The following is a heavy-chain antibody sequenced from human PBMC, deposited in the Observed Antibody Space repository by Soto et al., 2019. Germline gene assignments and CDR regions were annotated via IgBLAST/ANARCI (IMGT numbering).Heavy chain of an antibody. Sequence: GESLKISCAASGFTFSSYAMSWVRQAPGKGLEWVSAISGSGGSTYYADSVKGRFTISRDNSKNPLYLQMNSLRAEDTAVYYCAKDPNLYSSGWSTFDYWGQGTLVTVSS. V-gene: IGHV3-23*01. CDR2: ISGSGGST. J-gene: IGHJ4*02. CDR1: GFTFSSYA. D-gene: IGHD6-19*01. CDR3: AKDPNLYSSGWSTFDY.